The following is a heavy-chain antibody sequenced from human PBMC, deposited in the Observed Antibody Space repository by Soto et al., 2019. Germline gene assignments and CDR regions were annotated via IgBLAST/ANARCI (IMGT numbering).Heavy chain of an antibody. CDR1: GFMFSRYA. J-gene: IGHJ4*02. D-gene: IGHD6-19*01. CDR3: AKADGEQWLLPHLDK. V-gene: IGHV3-23*04. Sequence: VQLVESGGGVVPPGRSLRLSCAASGFMFSRYAMHWVRQAPGKGLEWVSGISCCGGSTSYADSVKGRFSIARDDSTNTLSLQMNNLRVEDTAQYYCAKADGEQWLLPHLDKWGQGTLVTVS. CDR2: ISCCGGST.